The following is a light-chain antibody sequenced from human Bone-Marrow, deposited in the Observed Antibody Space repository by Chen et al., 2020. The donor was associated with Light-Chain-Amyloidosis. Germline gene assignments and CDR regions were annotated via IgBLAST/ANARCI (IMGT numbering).Light chain of an antibody. Sequence: EVVLTQSPGTLSLSPGDRATLSCRASQAVSGFLAWYQQIPGQAPRLLIYDASRRAPGIPDRFRGSGYGTDFILSVTRLEPEDFAVYYCQQYDTSPFTFGQGTRLEI. V-gene: IGKV3-20*01. CDR3: QQYDTSPFT. CDR2: DAS. CDR1: QAVSGF. J-gene: IGKJ2*01.